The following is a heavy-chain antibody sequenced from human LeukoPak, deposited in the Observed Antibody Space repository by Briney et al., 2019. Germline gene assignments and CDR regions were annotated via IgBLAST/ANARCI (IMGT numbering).Heavy chain of an antibody. CDR1: GFTFSSSA. CDR3: AKATGNYGDYYFDH. J-gene: IGHJ4*02. V-gene: IGHV3-23*01. CDR2: ISGGGAST. D-gene: IGHD4-17*01. Sequence: GGSLRLSCAASGFTFSSSAMSWVRQAPGKGLEWVSVISGGGASTYYADSVKGRFTISRDNSKNTLYLQMNSLRAEDTAVYYCAKATGNYGDYYFDHWGQGTPVTVSS.